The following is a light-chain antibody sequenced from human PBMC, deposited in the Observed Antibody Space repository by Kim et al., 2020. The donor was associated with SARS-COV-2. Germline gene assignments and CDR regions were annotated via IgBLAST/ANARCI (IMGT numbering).Light chain of an antibody. CDR3: QQYKNWPYT. J-gene: IGKJ2*01. V-gene: IGKV3-15*01. CDR2: GAS. Sequence: EIVMTQSPATLSVSPGERATLSCRASQSVSSNLAWYQQKPGQAPRLLIYGASTRATGIPARFSGSGSGTEFTLTISSLQSEDFAVYYCQQYKNWPYTFGQGNKLE. CDR1: QSVSSN.